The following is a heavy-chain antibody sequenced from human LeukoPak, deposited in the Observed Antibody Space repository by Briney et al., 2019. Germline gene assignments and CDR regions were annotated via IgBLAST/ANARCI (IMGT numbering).Heavy chain of an antibody. CDR3: ARVGLFYDSSGYYPLDY. CDR2: ISSSSSYT. D-gene: IGHD3-22*01. Sequence: GGSLRLSCAASGFTLSDYYMSWIRQAPGKGLEWISYISSSSSYTDYADSVKGRFIISRDNARKSLSLQMNTLRAEATAVYYCARVGLFYDSSGYYPLDYWGPGTLVTVSS. J-gene: IGHJ4*02. V-gene: IGHV3-11*05. CDR1: GFTLSDYY.